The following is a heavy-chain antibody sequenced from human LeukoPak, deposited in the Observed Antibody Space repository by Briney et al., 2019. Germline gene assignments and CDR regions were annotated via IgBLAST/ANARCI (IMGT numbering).Heavy chain of an antibody. D-gene: IGHD3-10*01. CDR2: ISSSSSTI. CDR1: GFSFNTYA. V-gene: IGHV3-48*01. J-gene: IGHJ4*02. Sequence: GGSLRLSCAASGFSFNTYAMNWVRQAPGKGLEWVSYISSSSSTIYYADSVKGRFTISRDNAKNSLYLQMNSLRAEDTAVYYCARDWGSGSYYTDQSDYWGQGTLVTVSS. CDR3: ARDWGSGSYYTDQSDY.